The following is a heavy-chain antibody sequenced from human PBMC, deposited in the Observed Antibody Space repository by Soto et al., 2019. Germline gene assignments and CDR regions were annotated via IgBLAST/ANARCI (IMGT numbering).Heavy chain of an antibody. V-gene: IGHV3-53*01. CDR1: GFSVSSNY. D-gene: IGHD1-26*01. CDR3: ARHRHPRGTVGATSPLDP. CDR2: HYSGGST. Sequence: GGSLRLSCAISGFSVSSNYLSWVRQAPGKGLEWVSVHYSGGSTYYADSVQGRFTISRDKSNNTLYLQMRRVRAEDTAVYFCARHRHPRGTVGATSPLDPWGQGTLVTVSS. J-gene: IGHJ5*02.